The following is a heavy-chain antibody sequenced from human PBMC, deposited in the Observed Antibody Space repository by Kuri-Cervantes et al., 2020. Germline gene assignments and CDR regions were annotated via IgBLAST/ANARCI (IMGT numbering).Heavy chain of an antibody. J-gene: IGHJ4*02. Sequence: GESLKISCAASGFTFSDYYMNWVRQAPGKGLEWVSSISSSSTIYYADSVKGRFTISRDNAKNSLYLQMNSLRAEDTAVYYCAKSSYGDYYYWGQGTLVTVSS. CDR3: AKSSYGDYYY. CDR2: ISSSSTI. V-gene: IGHV3-69-1*02. CDR1: GFTFSDYY. D-gene: IGHD4-17*01.